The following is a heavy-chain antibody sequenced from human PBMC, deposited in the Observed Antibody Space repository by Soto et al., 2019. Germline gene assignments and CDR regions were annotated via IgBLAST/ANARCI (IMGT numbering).Heavy chain of an antibody. CDR2: INHSGST. CDR1: GGSFSGYS. V-gene: IGHV4-34*01. CDR3: VRGQPVLRLLEWLLTHHYYDFYAMDV. Sequence: PSETLSLTCAVYGGSFSGYSWSWIRQPPGKGLAWIGEINHSGSTNYNPSLKSRVTISVDTSKNQFSLKLSSVTAADTAVYYCVRGQPVLRLLEWLLTHHYYDFYAMDVSGEG. J-gene: IGHJ6*02. D-gene: IGHD3-3*01.